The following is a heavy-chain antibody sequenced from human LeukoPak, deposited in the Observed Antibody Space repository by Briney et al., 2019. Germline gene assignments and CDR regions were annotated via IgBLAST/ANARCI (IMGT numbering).Heavy chain of an antibody. CDR2: TRNKANSYTT. CDR1: GFTFSDHY. CDR3: ARGPDYFEY. V-gene: IGHV3-72*01. Sequence: PGGSLSLSCAASGFTFSDHYMDWVPQAPGKGLEWVGRTRNKANSYTTEYAASVKGRFTISRDDSKNSLYLQMNSLKTEDTAVYYCARGPDYFEYWGQGTLVTVSS. J-gene: IGHJ4*02.